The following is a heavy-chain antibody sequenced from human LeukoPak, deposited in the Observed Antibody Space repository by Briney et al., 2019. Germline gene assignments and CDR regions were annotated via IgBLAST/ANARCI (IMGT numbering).Heavy chain of an antibody. J-gene: IGHJ5*02. Sequence: SETLSLTCTVSGGSISSGSYYWSWIRQPAGEGLEWIGRIYTSGSTNYNPSLKSRVTISVDTSKNQFSLKLSSVTAADTAVYYCARGSIFGVVRFDPWGQGTLVTVSS. CDR2: IYTSGST. D-gene: IGHD3-3*01. CDR3: ARGSIFGVVRFDP. V-gene: IGHV4-61*02. CDR1: GGSISSGSYY.